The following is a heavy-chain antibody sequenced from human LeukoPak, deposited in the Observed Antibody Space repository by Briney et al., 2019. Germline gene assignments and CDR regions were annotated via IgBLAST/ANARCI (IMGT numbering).Heavy chain of an antibody. CDR1: GFTFSSYG. D-gene: IGHD3/OR15-3a*01. Sequence: GGSLRLSCAASGFTFSSYGMHWVRQAPGKGLEWVAVISYDGSNKYYADSVKGRFTISRDNAKNTLYLQMNSLRAEDTAVYYCAGGTGFLFENWGQGTLVAVSS. V-gene: IGHV3-30*03. CDR3: AGGTGFLFEN. J-gene: IGHJ4*02. CDR2: ISYDGSNK.